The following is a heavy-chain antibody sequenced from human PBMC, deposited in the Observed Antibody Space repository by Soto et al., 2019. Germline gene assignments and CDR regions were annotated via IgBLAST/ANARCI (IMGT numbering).Heavy chain of an antibody. V-gene: IGHV3-7*01. CDR2: INQDGSNT. CDR3: AREVRTLNY. CDR1: GFTFSNFW. Sequence: EVQLVESGGGLVQPGGSLRLSCVASGFTFSNFWMTWVRQAPGKGLEWVANINQDGSNTYHVDSVTGRFTISRDNAKNSLYLQMNSLRAEDTAVYYCAREVRTLNYWGQGTQVTVSS. D-gene: IGHD1-1*01. J-gene: IGHJ4*02.